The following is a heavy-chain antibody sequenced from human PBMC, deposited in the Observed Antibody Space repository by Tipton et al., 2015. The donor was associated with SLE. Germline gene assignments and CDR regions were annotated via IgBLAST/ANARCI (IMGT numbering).Heavy chain of an antibody. Sequence: TLSLTCTVSGGSISSSSYYWSWIRQPAGKGMEWIGYIYTSGSTNYNPSLKSRVTISVDKSKNQFSLKLNSVTAADAAVYYCAREPNYYGSGSYDWFDPWGQGTLVTVSS. D-gene: IGHD3-10*01. V-gene: IGHV4-61*09. CDR2: IYTSGST. CDR3: AREPNYYGSGSYDWFDP. J-gene: IGHJ5*02. CDR1: GGSISSSSYY.